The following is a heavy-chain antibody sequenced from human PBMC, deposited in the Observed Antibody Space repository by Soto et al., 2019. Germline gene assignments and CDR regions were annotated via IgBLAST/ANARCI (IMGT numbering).Heavy chain of an antibody. CDR2: ISAYNGNT. V-gene: IGHV1-18*01. J-gene: IGHJ4*02. D-gene: IGHD3-3*01. CDR1: GYTFTNFG. CDR3: VTGGISIVY. Sequence: ASVKVSCKTSGYTFTNFGLSWVRQAPGQGLEWMGWISAYNGNTNYAQNFQGRVTMTTDTSTSTAYMELRSLRSDDTAVYYCVTGGISIVYLREGPLVTVPS.